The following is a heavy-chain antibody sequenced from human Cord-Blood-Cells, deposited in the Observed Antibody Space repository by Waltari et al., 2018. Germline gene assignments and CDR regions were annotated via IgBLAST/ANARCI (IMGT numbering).Heavy chain of an antibody. CDR1: GYTFTSYG. V-gene: IGHV1-18*01. CDR2: LSAYNGNT. J-gene: IGHJ6*02. Sequence: QVQLVQSGAEVKKPGASVKVSCKASGYTFTSYGISWVRQAPGQGLEWMGWLSAYNGNTNYAQELQGRVTMTTDTSTSTAYMELRSLRSDDTAVYYCARTDSSASGFYYYGMDVWGQGTTVTVSS. CDR3: ARTDSSASGFYYYGMDV. D-gene: IGHD6-6*01.